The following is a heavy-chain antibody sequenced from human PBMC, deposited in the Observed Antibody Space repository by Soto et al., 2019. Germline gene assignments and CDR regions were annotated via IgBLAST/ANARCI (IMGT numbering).Heavy chain of an antibody. CDR2: ITGYDGNA. CDR1: GYTFTSYG. CDR3: SRTNHEEPTFDY. D-gene: IGHD1-26*01. V-gene: IGHV1-18*01. J-gene: IGHJ4*02. Sequence: QVQLVQSGAEVKKPGASVKVSCKASGYTFTSYGISWVRQAPGQGLEWMGWITGYDGNANYAQKFQGRVTMTTDTSTKTAYMDLRRLSSDDTAVYYCSRTNHEEPTFDYWGQGTLVTVSS.